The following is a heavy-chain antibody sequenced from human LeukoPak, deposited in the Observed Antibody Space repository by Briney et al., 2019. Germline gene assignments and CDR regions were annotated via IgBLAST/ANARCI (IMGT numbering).Heavy chain of an antibody. J-gene: IGHJ5*02. CDR2: ISSDSGTI. Sequence: GGSLRLSCGASGLTFSTYSMNWVRQAPGKGLEWVSYISSDSGTIYYAESVKGRFTISRDNAKNSLYLQMNSLRAEDTAVYYCARAAQPGFDPWGQGTLVTVSS. V-gene: IGHV3-48*01. D-gene: IGHD1-14*01. CDR1: GLTFSTYS. CDR3: ARAAQPGFDP.